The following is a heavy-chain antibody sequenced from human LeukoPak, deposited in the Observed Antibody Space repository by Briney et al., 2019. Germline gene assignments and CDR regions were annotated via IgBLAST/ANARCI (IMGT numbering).Heavy chain of an antibody. Sequence: SETLSLTCTVSGGSVSSDSSYWSWIRQPPGKGLEWIGYIYYSGSTNYNPSLKSRVTMSVDTSKNQFSLKLSSVTAADTAVYYCARDRMGYGDYSPTWGQGTLVTVSS. V-gene: IGHV4-61*01. D-gene: IGHD4-17*01. J-gene: IGHJ5*02. CDR2: IYYSGST. CDR1: GGSVSSDSSY. CDR3: ARDRMGYGDYSPT.